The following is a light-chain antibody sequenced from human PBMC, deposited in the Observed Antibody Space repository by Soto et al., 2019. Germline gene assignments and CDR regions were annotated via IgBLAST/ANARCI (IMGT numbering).Light chain of an antibody. V-gene: IGKV3-20*01. CDR3: QQYGISPT. CDR1: QSVSSNY. J-gene: IGKJ1*01. Sequence: DIVLTQSPGTLSLSPGERATLSCRSSQSVSSNYLAWYQQKPDQPPRLVIYDVSGRATGIPDRFSGSGSGSEFTLTISRLEPDDSAVYYCQQYGISPTFGQGTKVEIK. CDR2: DVS.